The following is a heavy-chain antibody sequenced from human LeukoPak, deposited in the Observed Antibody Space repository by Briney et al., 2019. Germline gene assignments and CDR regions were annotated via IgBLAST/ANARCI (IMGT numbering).Heavy chain of an antibody. D-gene: IGHD3-10*01. Sequence: SQTPSVTCAISGDSVSTNSAAWNWIRQSPSRGLEWLGRTYYRSKWNSDYAVSVKSRIIINPDTTKNQISLQLNSVTPEDTAVYYCARAPWGGFGLASWGQGTQDTVSS. CDR3: ARAPWGGFGLAS. V-gene: IGHV6-1*01. CDR2: TYYRSKWNS. J-gene: IGHJ4*02. CDR1: GDSVSTNSAA.